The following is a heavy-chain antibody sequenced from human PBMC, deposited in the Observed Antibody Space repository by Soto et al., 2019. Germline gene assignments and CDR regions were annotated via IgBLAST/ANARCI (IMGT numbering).Heavy chain of an antibody. J-gene: IGHJ4*02. D-gene: IGHD1-26*01. Sequence: QVQLVQSGPEVKEPGASVRVSCKDSGYTFINYNIFWVRQAPGQGLEWMGWISTSNGDTNYAQNFKGRVTMTTDTSTSTAYVELRSLRYDDTAVYYCARDITGATGDYWGQGTLVTVSS. CDR3: ARDITGATGDY. CDR2: ISTSNGDT. CDR1: GYTFINYN. V-gene: IGHV1-18*01.